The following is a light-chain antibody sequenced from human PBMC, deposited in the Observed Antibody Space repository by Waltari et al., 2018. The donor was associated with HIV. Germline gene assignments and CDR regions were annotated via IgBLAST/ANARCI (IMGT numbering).Light chain of an antibody. J-gene: IGLJ2*01. Sequence: QSALTQPASVSGSPGQSISISCTGTSSDVGGYNAVSWYQQHPAKAPKLVILEVSNRPSGVSKRFSGSKSGNSASLTISGLQAEDEAYYYCSSYTSSDTVVFGGGTKVTVL. CDR1: SSDVGGYNA. CDR2: EVS. CDR3: SSYTSSDTVV. V-gene: IGLV2-14*01.